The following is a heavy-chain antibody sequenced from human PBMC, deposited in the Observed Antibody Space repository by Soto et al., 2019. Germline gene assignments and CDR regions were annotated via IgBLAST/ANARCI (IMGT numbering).Heavy chain of an antibody. CDR2: IYYSGSN. V-gene: IGHV4-31*03. J-gene: IGHJ5*02. D-gene: IGHD2-15*01. CDR1: GGSISSGGYY. Sequence: QVQLQESGPGLVKPSQTLSLTCTVSGGSISSGGYYWSWIRQHPGKGLELIVYIYYSGSNYYNPFLKNRVTISVDTSKNQFSLKLSSVTAADTAVYYCARTPGVYCSGGSCRNNWFDPWGQGTLVTGSS. CDR3: ARTPGVYCSGGSCRNNWFDP.